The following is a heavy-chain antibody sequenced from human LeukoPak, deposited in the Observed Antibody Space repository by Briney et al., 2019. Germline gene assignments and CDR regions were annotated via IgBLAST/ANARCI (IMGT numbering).Heavy chain of an antibody. J-gene: IGHJ4*01. CDR1: GLTVITND. CDR2: LYSDGNT. CDR3: ARGVEPLAANTLAY. D-gene: IGHD1-14*01. V-gene: IGHV3-53*01. Sequence: GGSLRLSCAASGLTVITNDMTWVRQAPGKGLEWVSVLYSDGNTKYADSVQGRFTISRDNSKNTLYLEMNSLSPDDTAVYYCARGVEPLAANTLAYWGHGTLVTVSS.